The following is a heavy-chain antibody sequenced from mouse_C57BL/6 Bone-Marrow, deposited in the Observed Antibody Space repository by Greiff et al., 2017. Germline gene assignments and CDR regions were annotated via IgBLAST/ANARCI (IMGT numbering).Heavy chain of an antibody. CDR1: GYTFTSYW. J-gene: IGHJ1*03. Sequence: QVQLQQPGAELVMPGASVKLSCTASGYTFTSYWMHWVKQRPGQGLEWIGEIDPSDSYTNYNQKFKGKSTLTVDKSSSTAYMQLSSLTSEDSAVYYCARRGYGSSYDWYFDDWGTGTTVTVSS. V-gene: IGHV1-69*01. D-gene: IGHD1-1*01. CDR2: IDPSDSYT. CDR3: ARRGYGSSYDWYFDD.